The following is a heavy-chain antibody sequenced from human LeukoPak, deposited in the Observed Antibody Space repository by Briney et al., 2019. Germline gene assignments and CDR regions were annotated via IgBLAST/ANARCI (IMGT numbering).Heavy chain of an antibody. CDR1: GFTFSSYG. J-gene: IGHJ3*02. CDR2: ISYDGSNK. V-gene: IGHV3-30*18. CDR3: AKGIWFGEFDAFDI. D-gene: IGHD3-10*01. Sequence: GGSLRLSCAASGFTFSSYGMHWVRQAPGKGLEWVAVISYDGSNKYYADSVKGRFTISRDNSKNTLYLQMNSLRAEDTAVYYCAKGIWFGEFDAFDIWGQGTMVTVSS.